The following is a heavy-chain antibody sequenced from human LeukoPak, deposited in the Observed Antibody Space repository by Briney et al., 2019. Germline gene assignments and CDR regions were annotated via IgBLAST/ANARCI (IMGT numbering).Heavy chain of an antibody. J-gene: IGHJ4*02. CDR2: IYYSGST. CDR3: ARQGASSWYGLAVY. Sequence: SETLSLTCTVSGDSISSSSYYWGWIRQPPGKGLEWIGSIYYSGSTNYNPSLKSRVTISVDTSRNQFSLKLSSVTAADTAVYYCARQGASSWYGLAVYWGQGTLVTVSS. D-gene: IGHD6-13*01. V-gene: IGHV4-39*01. CDR1: GDSISSSSYY.